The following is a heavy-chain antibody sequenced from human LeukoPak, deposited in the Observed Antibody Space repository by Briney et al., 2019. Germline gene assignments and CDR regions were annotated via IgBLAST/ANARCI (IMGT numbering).Heavy chain of an antibody. D-gene: IGHD3-16*01. CDR1: GFTFSSYG. CDR3: ASWTYYDYIWGSYFHREFDY. V-gene: IGHV3-30*03. Sequence: GGSLRLSCAASGFTFSSYGMHWVRQAPGKGLEWVAVISYDGSNKYYADSVKGRFTISRDNSKNTLYLQMNSLRAEDTAVYYCASWTYYDYIWGSYFHREFDYWGQGTLVTVSS. J-gene: IGHJ4*02. CDR2: ISYDGSNK.